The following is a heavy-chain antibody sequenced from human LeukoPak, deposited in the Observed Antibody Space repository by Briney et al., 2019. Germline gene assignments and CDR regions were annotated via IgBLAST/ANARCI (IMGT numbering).Heavy chain of an antibody. CDR2: IYYSGST. Sequence: SETLSLTCTVSGGSISSGDYYWSWIRQPPGKGLEWNGYIYYSGSTYYNPSLKSRVTISVDTSKNQFSLKLSSVTAADTAVYYCAREAHYYDSSGYTDYWGQGTLVTVSS. CDR1: GGSISSGDYY. J-gene: IGHJ4*02. V-gene: IGHV4-30-4*01. D-gene: IGHD3-22*01. CDR3: AREAHYYDSSGYTDY.